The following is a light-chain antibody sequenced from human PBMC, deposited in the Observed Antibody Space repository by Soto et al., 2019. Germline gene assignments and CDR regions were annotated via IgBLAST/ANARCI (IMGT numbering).Light chain of an antibody. CDR1: QSVATN. CDR3: QQYNSYRT. J-gene: IGKJ1*01. CDR2: GAS. V-gene: IGKV1-5*01. Sequence: DIQMTQSPSSLSASVGDRVTITCRASQSVATNLAWYQQRPGQAPRLLIYGASKRAIGLPARFSGSGSGTEFTLTISSLQPDDFATYYCQQYNSYRTFGQGTKVDIK.